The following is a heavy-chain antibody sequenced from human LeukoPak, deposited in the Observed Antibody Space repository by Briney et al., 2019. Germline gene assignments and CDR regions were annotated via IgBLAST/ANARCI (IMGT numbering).Heavy chain of an antibody. CDR3: ARDSKGFDY. V-gene: IGHV3-30*04. Sequence: RQAPGKGLEWVAVISYDGSNKYYADSVKGRFTISRDSSKNTLYLQMNSLRAEDTAVYYCARDSKGFDYWGQGTLVTVSS. CDR2: ISYDGSNK. J-gene: IGHJ4*02.